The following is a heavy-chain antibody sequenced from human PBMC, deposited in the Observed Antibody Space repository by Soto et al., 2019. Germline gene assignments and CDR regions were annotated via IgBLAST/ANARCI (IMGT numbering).Heavy chain of an antibody. CDR3: ARNGNYYGSGSYEAYYYYGMDV. J-gene: IGHJ6*02. CDR2: IIPIFGTA. D-gene: IGHD3-10*01. V-gene: IGHV1-69*13. Sequence: SVKVSCKASGGTFSSYAISWVRQAPGQGLEWMGGIIPIFGTANYAQKFQGRVTITADESTSTAYMELSSLRSEDTAVYYCARNGNYYGSGSYEAYYYYGMDVWGQGTTVTVSS. CDR1: GGTFSSYA.